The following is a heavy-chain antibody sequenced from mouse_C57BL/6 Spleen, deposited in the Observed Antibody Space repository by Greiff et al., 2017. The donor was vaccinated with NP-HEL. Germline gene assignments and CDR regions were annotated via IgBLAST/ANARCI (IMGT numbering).Heavy chain of an antibody. J-gene: IGHJ4*01. CDR2: IWRGGST. D-gene: IGHD1-1*01. CDR1: GFSLTSYG. CDR3: AKNRRYYGSSYDYAMDY. Sequence: QVQLKESGPGLVQPSQSLSITCTVSGFSLTSYGVHWVRQSPGKGLEWLGVIWRGGSTDYNAAFMSRLSITKDNSKSQVFFKMNSLQADDTAIYYCAKNRRYYGSSYDYAMDYWGQGTSVTVSS. V-gene: IGHV2-5*01.